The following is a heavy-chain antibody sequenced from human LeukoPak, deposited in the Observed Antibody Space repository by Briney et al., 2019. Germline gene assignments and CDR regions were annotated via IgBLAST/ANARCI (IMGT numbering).Heavy chain of an antibody. CDR1: GFTFSSYG. Sequence: GRSLRLSCAASGFTFSSYGTHWVRQAPGKGLEWVAVIWYDGSNKYYADSVKGRFTISRDNSKNTLYLQMNSLKTEDTAVYHCTTEGYSHGYHAFDIWGQGTMVTVSS. J-gene: IGHJ3*02. CDR2: IWYDGSNK. V-gene: IGHV3-33*01. D-gene: IGHD5-18*01. CDR3: TTEGYSHGYHAFDI.